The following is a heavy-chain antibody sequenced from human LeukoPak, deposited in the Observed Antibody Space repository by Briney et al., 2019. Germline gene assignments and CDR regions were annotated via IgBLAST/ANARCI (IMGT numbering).Heavy chain of an antibody. Sequence: GGSLRLSCAASGFTFSSYAMSWVRQAPGKGLEWVSAISGSGGSTYYADSVKGRFTISRDNSKNTLYLQMNSLRVEDTAVYYYSQASPITIFGVVNLFDYWGQGTLVTVSS. CDR2: ISGSGGST. J-gene: IGHJ4*02. V-gene: IGHV3-23*01. D-gene: IGHD3-3*01. CDR1: GFTFSSYA. CDR3: SQASPITIFGVVNLFDY.